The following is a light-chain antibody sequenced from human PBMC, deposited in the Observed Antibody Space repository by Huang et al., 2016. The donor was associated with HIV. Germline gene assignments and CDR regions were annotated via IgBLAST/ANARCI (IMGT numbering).Light chain of an antibody. CDR2: WAS. Sequence: DIVMTQSPDSLAVSLGERATINYKSSQSLLYSSNNKNYLAWYQQKPGQPPKLLIYWASTRESGVSDRFSGSGSGTDFTLTISSLQAEDVAVYYCQQYYNTPLTFGQGTKLEIK. V-gene: IGKV4-1*01. J-gene: IGKJ2*01. CDR1: QSLLYSSNNKNY. CDR3: QQYYNTPLT.